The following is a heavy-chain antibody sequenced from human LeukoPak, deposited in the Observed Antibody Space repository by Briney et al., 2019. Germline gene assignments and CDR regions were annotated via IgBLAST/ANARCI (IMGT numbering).Heavy chain of an antibody. Sequence: PGGSLRPSCAASGFTFSSYAMSWVRQAPGKGLEWVSAISGSGGSTYYADSVKGRFTISRDNSKNTLYLQMNSLRAEDTAVYYCAKDSSAVPDYFDYWGQGTLVTVSS. CDR1: GFTFSSYA. CDR3: AKDSSAVPDYFDY. D-gene: IGHD6-6*01. CDR2: ISGSGGST. V-gene: IGHV3-23*01. J-gene: IGHJ4*02.